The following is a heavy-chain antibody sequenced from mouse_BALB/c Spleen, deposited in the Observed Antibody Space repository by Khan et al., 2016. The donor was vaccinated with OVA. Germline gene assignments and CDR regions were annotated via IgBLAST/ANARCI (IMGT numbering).Heavy chain of an antibody. CDR3: AREEALYHIDH. CDR2: ISPGTDHS. D-gene: IGHD1-1*01. J-gene: IGHJ2*01. V-gene: IGHV1S132*01. Sequence: VQLQQSGAELVRPGASVKLSCKTSGYIFTSYWIHWIKQRSGQGLEWIARISPGTDHSYYNEKFKDKATLTADKSSRTAYMQLSSLKSDDSDVYFCAREEALYHIDHLGQGTTRTVSS. CDR1: GYIFTSYW.